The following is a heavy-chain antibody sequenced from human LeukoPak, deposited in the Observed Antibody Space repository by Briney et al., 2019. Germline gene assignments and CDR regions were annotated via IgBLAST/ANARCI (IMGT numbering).Heavy chain of an antibody. CDR3: ARDNAASTVTTRYYYGMDV. CDR1: GGSFSGYY. V-gene: IGHV4-34*01. CDR2: INHSGST. J-gene: IGHJ6*02. D-gene: IGHD4-17*01. Sequence: SETLSLTCAVYGGSFSGYYWSWIRQPPGKGLEWIGEINHSGSTNYNPSLKSRVTISVDTSKNQFSLKLSSVTAADTAVYYCARDNAASTVTTRYYYGMDVWGQGTTVTVSS.